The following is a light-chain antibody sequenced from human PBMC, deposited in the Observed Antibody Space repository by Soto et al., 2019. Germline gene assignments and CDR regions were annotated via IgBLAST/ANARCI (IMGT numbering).Light chain of an antibody. Sequence: EILMTQSPTTLSVSPGERATLSCRASQSVSSNLAWYQQKPGQAPRLLIYGASTRATGIPARFSGSGSGTEFTLTISSLQPEDFALYYCQQYNDWPRAFGGGTKVDIK. V-gene: IGKV3-15*01. CDR3: QQYNDWPRA. CDR1: QSVSSN. CDR2: GAS. J-gene: IGKJ4*01.